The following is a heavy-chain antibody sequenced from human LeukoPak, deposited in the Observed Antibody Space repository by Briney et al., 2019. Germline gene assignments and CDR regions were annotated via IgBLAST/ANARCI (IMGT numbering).Heavy chain of an antibody. V-gene: IGHV3-21*01. J-gene: IGHJ4*02. D-gene: IGHD2-15*01. Sequence: GGSLRLSCAASGFTFSSYSMNWVRQAPGKGLEWVSSISSSSSYIYYADSVKGRFTISRDNAKNSLYLQMNSLRAEDTAVYFCAREDGYCSGGNCYSYFDSWGQGTLVTVSS. CDR3: AREDGYCSGGNCYSYFDS. CDR2: ISSSSSYI. CDR1: GFTFSSYS.